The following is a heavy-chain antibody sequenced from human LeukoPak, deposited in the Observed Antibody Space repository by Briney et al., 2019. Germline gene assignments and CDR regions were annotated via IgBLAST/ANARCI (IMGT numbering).Heavy chain of an antibody. Sequence: PGGSLRLSCAASGFSFNSAAMTWVRQAPGKGLEWVSLVSSSGANTYYADSVKGRSTISRDNSKNTVYLQMNSLRAEDTAIYYCAKDIQGSYWGQGTLVTVSS. D-gene: IGHD2-21*01. CDR2: VSSSGANT. CDR1: GFSFNSAA. V-gene: IGHV3-23*01. CDR3: AKDIQGSY. J-gene: IGHJ4*02.